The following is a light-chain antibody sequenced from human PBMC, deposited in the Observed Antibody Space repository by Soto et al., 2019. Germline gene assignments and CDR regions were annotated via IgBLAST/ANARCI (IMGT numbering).Light chain of an antibody. V-gene: IGKV1-5*01. CDR2: DAS. CDR3: QQYKSYRT. CDR1: QSISSW. J-gene: IGKJ1*01. Sequence: DIQMTQSPSTLSASVGDRATITCRASQSISSWLAWYQQKPGKAPKLLIYDASSLESGVPSRFSGSGSGTEFTLTISSLQPDDFATYYCQQYKSYRTFGQGTKVDIK.